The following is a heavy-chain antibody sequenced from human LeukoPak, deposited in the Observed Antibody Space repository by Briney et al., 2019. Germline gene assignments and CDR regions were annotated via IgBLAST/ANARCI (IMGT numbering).Heavy chain of an antibody. Sequence: GWSLPLSRAPSRLTLRSYEMSWVRQAPPKGLEGVSAISGSGGSTYYADPVKGRFTISRDNSKNTLYLQMNSLRAEDTAVYYCAKDLRQWLVLDAFDIWGQGTMVTVSS. D-gene: IGHD6-19*01. J-gene: IGHJ3*02. CDR3: AKDLRQWLVLDAFDI. CDR1: RLTLRSYE. V-gene: IGHV3-23*01. CDR2: ISGSGGST.